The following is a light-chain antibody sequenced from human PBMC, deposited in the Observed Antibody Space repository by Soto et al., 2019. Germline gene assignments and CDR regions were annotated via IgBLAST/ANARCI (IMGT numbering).Light chain of an antibody. CDR2: SND. V-gene: IGLV1-44*01. CDR1: SSNIGSNT. CDR3: AAWDDSLNGWV. Sequence: QSVLTQAPSASGTPGQRVTISCSGSSSNIGSNTVTWYQQVPGTAPKLLIYSNDQRPSRVPDRFSGSKSGTSASLAIAGLQSEDEADYYCAAWDDSLNGWVFGGGTKVTVL. J-gene: IGLJ3*02.